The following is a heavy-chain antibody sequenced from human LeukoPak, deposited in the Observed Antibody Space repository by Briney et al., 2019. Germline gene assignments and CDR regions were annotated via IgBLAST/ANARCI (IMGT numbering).Heavy chain of an antibody. J-gene: IGHJ5*02. CDR2: IRDDGSTR. V-gene: IGHV3-30*02. CDR1: GFTFSRYG. CDR3: AKDSTYQLLLDWFDP. Sequence: GGSLRLSCAASGFTFSRYGLHWVRQAPGKGLEWVAFIRDDGSTRYYADSVKGRFTVSRDNSKNTLYLQMNSLRAEDTAVYYCAKDSTYQLLLDWFDPWGQGTLVTVSS. D-gene: IGHD2-2*01.